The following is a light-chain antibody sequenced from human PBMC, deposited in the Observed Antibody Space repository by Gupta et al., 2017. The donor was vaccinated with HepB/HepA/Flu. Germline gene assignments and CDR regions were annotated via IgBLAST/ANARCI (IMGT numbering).Light chain of an antibody. CDR2: DVS. CDR3: SSYTSSSLFYV. CDR1: SSDVGDYKY. Sequence: QSALTQPASVSASPGQSITISCTGASSDVGDYKYDSWYQQHPGKAPKLMIYDVSSRPSGVSNRFSGSKSGNTTSLTISGLQAEDEADYYCSSYTSSSLFYVFGTGTKVTVV. V-gene: IGLV2-14*03. J-gene: IGLJ1*01.